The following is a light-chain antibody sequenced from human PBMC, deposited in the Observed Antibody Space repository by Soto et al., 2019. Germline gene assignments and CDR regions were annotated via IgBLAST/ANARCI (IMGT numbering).Light chain of an antibody. Sequence: DIQMTQSPSTLSASVGDRVTITCRASQSISTGLAWYQQKPGKAPKLLINGVSSLASGVPSRFSGSGSGTEFILSISSLQPEDFATYYCQQYNSYSVTFGGGTKVEIK. CDR2: GVS. V-gene: IGKV1-5*01. J-gene: IGKJ4*01. CDR3: QQYNSYSVT. CDR1: QSISTG.